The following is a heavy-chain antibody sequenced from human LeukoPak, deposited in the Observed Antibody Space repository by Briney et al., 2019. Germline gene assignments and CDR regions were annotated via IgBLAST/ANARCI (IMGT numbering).Heavy chain of an antibody. CDR2: ISGYNGET. J-gene: IGHJ6*03. CDR3: ARAEGVVVAAHIDV. D-gene: IGHD2-15*01. CDR1: GYTFTRYG. Sequence: ASVKLSCRASGYTFTRYGIYWVRQAPGQGLEWMGGISGYNGETKYAQNFQGSVSVTTDKSTSTAYMELRSLRSDDTAVYYCARAEGVVVAAHIDVWGKGTTVTVSS. V-gene: IGHV1-18*01.